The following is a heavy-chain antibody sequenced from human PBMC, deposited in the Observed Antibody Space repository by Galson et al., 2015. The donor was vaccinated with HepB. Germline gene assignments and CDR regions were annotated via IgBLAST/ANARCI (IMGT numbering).Heavy chain of an antibody. CDR3: FWGENRITIFGVVDPDNWFDP. CDR1: GFTFSSYA. J-gene: IGHJ5*02. V-gene: IGHV3-64D*06. Sequence: SLRLSCAASGFTFSSYAMHWVRQAPGKGLEYVSAISSNGGSTYYADSVKGRFTISRDNSKNTLYLQMSSLRAEDTAVYYLFWGENRITIFGVVDPDNWFDPWGQGTLVTVSS. CDR2: ISSNGGST. D-gene: IGHD3-3*01.